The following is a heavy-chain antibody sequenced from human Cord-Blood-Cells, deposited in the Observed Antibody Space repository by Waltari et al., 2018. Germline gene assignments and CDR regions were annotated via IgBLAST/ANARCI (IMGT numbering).Heavy chain of an antibody. D-gene: IGHD3-10*01. CDR2: XSYXXSXK. V-gene: IGHV3-30-3*01. Sequence: QVQLVESGGGVVQPGRSLRLSCAASGFTFSSYAMHWVRQAPGKGLXGXXVXSYXXSXKXYAXSXTGRXXISXDXXXXXXYLQMXSXXXEDTAXXXCARSDGRGAFDIWGQGTMVTVSS. CDR3: ARSDGRGAFDI. J-gene: IGHJ3*02. CDR1: GFTFSSYA.